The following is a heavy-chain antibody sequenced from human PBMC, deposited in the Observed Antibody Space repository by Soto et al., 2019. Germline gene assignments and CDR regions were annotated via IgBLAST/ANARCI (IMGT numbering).Heavy chain of an antibody. V-gene: IGHV3-23*01. CDR2: ISGRGGST. Sequence: GGSLRLSCAASGFTFSSYAMSWVRQAPGKGLEWVSAISGRGGSTYYADSVKGRFTISRDNSKNTLYLQMNSLRAEDTAVYYCAKLRFGDLDSLFDFWGQGTLVTVSS. CDR1: GFTFSSYA. D-gene: IGHD3-3*01. J-gene: IGHJ4*02. CDR3: AKLRFGDLDSLFDF.